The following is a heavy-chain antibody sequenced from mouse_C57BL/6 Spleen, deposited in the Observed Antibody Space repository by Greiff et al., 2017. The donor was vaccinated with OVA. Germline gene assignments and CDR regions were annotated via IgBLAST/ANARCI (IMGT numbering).Heavy chain of an antibody. Sequence: QVQLKQPGAELVMPGASVKLSCKASGYTFTSYWMHWVKQRPGQGLEWIGEIDPSDSYTNYNQKFKGKSTLTVDKSSSTAYMQLSSLTSEDSAVYYCARWGARDWYFDVWGTGTTVTVSS. CDR2: IDPSDSYT. J-gene: IGHJ1*03. V-gene: IGHV1-69*01. CDR1: GYTFTSYW. CDR3: ARWGARDWYFDV.